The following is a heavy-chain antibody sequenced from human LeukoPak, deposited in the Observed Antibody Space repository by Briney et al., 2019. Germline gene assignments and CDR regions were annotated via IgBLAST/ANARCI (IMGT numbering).Heavy chain of an antibody. V-gene: IGHV3-66*01. J-gene: IGHJ4*02. CDR2: IYSAGST. CDR3: ARAATYS. Sequence: GGSLRLSCAASGFTVSSNYMSWVRQAPGKGLEWVSVIYSAGSTHYADSVKGRSTISRDNSKNTLYLQMNSLRAEDTAVYYCARAATYSWGQGTLVTVSA. D-gene: IGHD6-25*01. CDR1: GFTVSSNY.